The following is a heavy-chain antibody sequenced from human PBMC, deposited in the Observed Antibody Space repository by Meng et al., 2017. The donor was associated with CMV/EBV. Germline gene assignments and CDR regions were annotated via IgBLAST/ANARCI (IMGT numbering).Heavy chain of an antibody. V-gene: IGHV4-30-4*08. Sequence: RESAPVLVKPSKTLSLTCTVSGGSISSGDYYWSWIRQPPGKGLEWIGYIYYSGSTYYNPSLKSRVTISVDTSKNQFSLKLSSVTAADTAVYYCARDNRRGGVDYWGQGTLVTVSS. CDR1: GGSISSGDYY. D-gene: IGHD3-3*01. J-gene: IGHJ4*02. CDR3: ARDNRRGGVDY. CDR2: IYYSGST.